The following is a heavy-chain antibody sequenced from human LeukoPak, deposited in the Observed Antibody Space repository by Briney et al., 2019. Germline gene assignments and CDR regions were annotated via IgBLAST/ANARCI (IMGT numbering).Heavy chain of an antibody. CDR2: ISGSGGST. CDR3: ARGHDYGDYVGMVDY. V-gene: IGHV3-23*01. J-gene: IGHJ4*02. CDR1: GFTFSSYA. Sequence: PGGSLRLSCAASGFTFSSYAMSWVRQAPGKGLEWVSAISGSGGSTYYADSVKGRFTISRDNSKNTLYLQMNSLRAEDTAVYYCARGHDYGDYVGMVDYWGQGTLVTVSS. D-gene: IGHD4-17*01.